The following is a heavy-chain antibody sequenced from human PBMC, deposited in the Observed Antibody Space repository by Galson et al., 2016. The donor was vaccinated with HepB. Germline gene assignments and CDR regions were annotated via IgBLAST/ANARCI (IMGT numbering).Heavy chain of an antibody. V-gene: IGHV3-30*18. J-gene: IGHJ4*02. Sequence: SLRLSCAASGFTFSHYGMYWVRQAPGKGLEWVAVISYDGSNKDYTESVKGRFTISRDNSKNTLYLQMNSLRAEDTGLYYCTKGGRVTATQEYYFDYWGQGTLVTVSS. D-gene: IGHD2-21*02. CDR1: GFTFSHYG. CDR2: ISYDGSNK. CDR3: TKGGRVTATQEYYFDY.